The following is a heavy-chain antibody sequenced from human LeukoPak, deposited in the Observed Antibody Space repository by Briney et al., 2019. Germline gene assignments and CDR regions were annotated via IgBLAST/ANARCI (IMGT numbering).Heavy chain of an antibody. CDR1: GFTFSGYW. V-gene: IGHV3-74*01. Sequence: PGGSLRFSCAASGFTFSGYWMYWVRQAPGKGLVWVSRTNTDGSSSIYADSVKGRFTISRDNAKNTVYLQMNSLRVGDTAVYYCAKIIVGDEDYFDYWGQGTLVTVSS. CDR2: TNTDGSSS. D-gene: IGHD1-26*01. CDR3: AKIIVGDEDYFDY. J-gene: IGHJ4*02.